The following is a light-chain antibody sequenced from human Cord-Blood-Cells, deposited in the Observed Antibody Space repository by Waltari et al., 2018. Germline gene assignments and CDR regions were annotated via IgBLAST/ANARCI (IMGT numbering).Light chain of an antibody. J-gene: IGLJ1*01. CDR1: SRDVGGYNY. Sequence: QSALTQPASVSGSPGQSITISCTGTSRDVGGYNYVSWYQQLPGKAPKLMIYDVSKRPSGFSNRFSGSKSGNTASLTISGLQAEDEADYYCSSYTSSSTYVFGTGTKVTVL. CDR2: DVS. CDR3: SSYTSSSTYV. V-gene: IGLV2-14*01.